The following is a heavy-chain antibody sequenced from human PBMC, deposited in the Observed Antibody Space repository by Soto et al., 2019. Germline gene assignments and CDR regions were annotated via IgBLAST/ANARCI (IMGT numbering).Heavy chain of an antibody. CDR3: AKGYPAMVRGDPPFDY. J-gene: IGHJ4*02. CDR2: INAGNGNT. CDR1: GYTFTSYA. D-gene: IGHD3-10*01. Sequence: ASVKVSCKASGYTFTSYAMHWVRQAPGQRLEWMGWINAGNGNTKYSQKFQGRVTITRDTSASTAYMELSSLRSEDTAVYYCAKGYPAMVRGDPPFDYWGQGTLVTVSS. V-gene: IGHV1-3*01.